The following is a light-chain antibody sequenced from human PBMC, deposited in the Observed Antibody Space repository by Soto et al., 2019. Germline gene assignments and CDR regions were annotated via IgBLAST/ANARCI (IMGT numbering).Light chain of an antibody. J-gene: IGKJ4*02. CDR2: GGS. V-gene: IGKV1-12*01. CDR3: QQNNSFPLT. CDR1: QDINTW. Sequence: DIQMTQSPSSVSASVGDRVTITCRASQDINTWLTWYQQRPGKAPKLLIYGGSTLQPGVPSRFSGSGSGTDFILTISSLQPEDFATYYCQQNNSFPLTFGGGTKVEIK.